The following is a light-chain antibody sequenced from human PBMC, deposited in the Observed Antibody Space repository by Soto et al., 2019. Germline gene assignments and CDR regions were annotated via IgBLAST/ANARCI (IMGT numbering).Light chain of an antibody. CDR2: DND. CDR1: SSQIGSNT. J-gene: IGLJ3*02. Sequence: QSVLTQPPSLSETPGQRVTISCSGSSSQIGSNTVSWYQQLPGKAPKLLIYDNDRRPSGVPDRFSGSKSGTSGSLAISDLHSEDEAEYFCAAWHDSRNAWVFGGGTQLTVL. V-gene: IGLV1-44*01. CDR3: AAWHDSRNAWV.